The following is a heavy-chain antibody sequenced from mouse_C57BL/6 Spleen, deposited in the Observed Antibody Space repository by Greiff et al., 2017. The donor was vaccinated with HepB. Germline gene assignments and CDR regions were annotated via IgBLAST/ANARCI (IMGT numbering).Heavy chain of an antibody. V-gene: IGHV1-80*01. CDR3: AREDYSNYEGYFDV. J-gene: IGHJ1*03. Sequence: VKLVESGAELVKPGASVKISCKASGYAFSSYWMNWVKQRPGKGLEWIGQIYPGDGDTNYNGKFKGKATLTADKSSSTAYMQLSSLTSEDSAVYFCAREDYSNYEGYFDVWGTGTTVTVSS. CDR2: IYPGDGDT. CDR1: GYAFSSYW. D-gene: IGHD2-5*01.